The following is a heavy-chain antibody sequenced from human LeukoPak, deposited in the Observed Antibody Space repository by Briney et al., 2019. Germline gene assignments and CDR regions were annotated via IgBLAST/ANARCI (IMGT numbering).Heavy chain of an antibody. V-gene: IGHV3-7*01. CDR3: AEGTTG. D-gene: IGHD1-1*01. CDR1: GFTFSRHW. Sequence: GGSLRLSCATSGFTFSRHWMSWVRQAPGKGLEWGANINQDGSGKYYVDSVKGRFTISRDNAKNLLYLQMNSLRSEDTAIYYCAEGTTGWGQGTQVTVSS. J-gene: IGHJ1*01. CDR2: INQDGSGK.